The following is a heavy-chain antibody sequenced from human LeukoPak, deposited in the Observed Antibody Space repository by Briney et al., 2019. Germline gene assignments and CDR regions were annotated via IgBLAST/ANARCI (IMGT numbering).Heavy chain of an antibody. J-gene: IGHJ5*02. Sequence: GGSLRLSCEASGFTFTSYSLNWVRQTPGKGLEWVSSISSGGHAKHYADSVKGRFTIYRDNAHNSLYLQMDGLRVEDTDVYFCAGRYCSNGVCPFDRWGQGTLVTVSS. D-gene: IGHD2-8*01. CDR1: GFTFTSYS. CDR3: AGRYCSNGVCPFDR. V-gene: IGHV3-21*01. CDR2: ISSGGHAK.